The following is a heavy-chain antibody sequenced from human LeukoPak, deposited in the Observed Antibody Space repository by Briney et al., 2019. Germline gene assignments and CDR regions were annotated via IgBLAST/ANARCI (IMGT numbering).Heavy chain of an antibody. D-gene: IGHD2-8*02. J-gene: IGHJ4*02. Sequence: GGSLRLSCTASGFTFSAYGMHWVRQAPGKGLEWVAVILYDGKGKYYGDSVKGRFTISRDNSKNTVYLEMNSLRPDDTGVYYCAKDNTGGDYWGQGTLVIVSS. CDR3: AKDNTGGDY. CDR2: ILYDGKGK. V-gene: IGHV3-30*18. CDR1: GFTFSAYG.